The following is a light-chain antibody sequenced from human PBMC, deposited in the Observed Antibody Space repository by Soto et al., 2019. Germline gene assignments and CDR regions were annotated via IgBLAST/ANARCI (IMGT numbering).Light chain of an antibody. CDR3: SSYAGSNLWV. CDR1: SSDVGGYNY. V-gene: IGLV2-8*01. J-gene: IGLJ3*02. CDR2: EVS. Sequence: QSVLTQPPSASGSPGQSVTISCTGTSSDVGGYNYVSWYQQHPGKAPKLMIYEVSKRPSGVPDRFSGSKSGNTASLTVSGLQAEDEADYYCSSYAGSNLWVFGGGTKFTVL.